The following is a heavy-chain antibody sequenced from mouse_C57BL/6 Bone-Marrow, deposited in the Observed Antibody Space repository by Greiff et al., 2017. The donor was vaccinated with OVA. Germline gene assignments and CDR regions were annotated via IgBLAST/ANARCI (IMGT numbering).Heavy chain of an antibody. CDR1: GFTFSSYG. CDR2: ISSGGSYT. CDR3: ARPHFDV. Sequence: EVQGVESGGDLVKPGGSLKLSCAASGFTFSSYGMSWVRQTPDKRLEWVATISSGGSYTYYPDSVKGRFTISRDNAKNTLYLQVSSLKSEDTAMYYCARPHFDVWGTGTTVTVSS. J-gene: IGHJ1*03. V-gene: IGHV5-6*01.